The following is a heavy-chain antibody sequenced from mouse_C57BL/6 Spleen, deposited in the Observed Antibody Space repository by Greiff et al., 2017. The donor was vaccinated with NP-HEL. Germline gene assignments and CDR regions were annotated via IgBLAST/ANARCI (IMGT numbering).Heavy chain of an antibody. CDR2: IDPSDSYT. J-gene: IGHJ4*01. CDR1: GYTFTSYW. Sequence: QVQLQQPGAELVMPGASVKLSCKASGYTFTSYWMHWVKQRPGQGLEWIGEIDPSDSYTNYNQKFKGKSTLTVDKSSSTAYMQLSSLTSEDSAVYYCARSGGLRRGLYYAMDDWGQGTSVTVSS. V-gene: IGHV1-69*01. CDR3: ARSGGLRRGLYYAMDD. D-gene: IGHD2-4*01.